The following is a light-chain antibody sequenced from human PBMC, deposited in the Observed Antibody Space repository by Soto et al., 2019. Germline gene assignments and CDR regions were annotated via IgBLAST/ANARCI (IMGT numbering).Light chain of an antibody. CDR3: GTGESSRGAGV. J-gene: IGLJ3*02. CDR1: SSNIGNNY. V-gene: IGLV1-51*02. Sequence: QSVLTQPPSVSAAPGQKVTISCSGSSSNIGNNYVSWYQQLPGTAPKLLIYENNKRPSGIPDRFSGSKSGTSATLGITGPRAGEEADNNCGTGESSRGAGVFGGGTKLPAL. CDR2: ENN.